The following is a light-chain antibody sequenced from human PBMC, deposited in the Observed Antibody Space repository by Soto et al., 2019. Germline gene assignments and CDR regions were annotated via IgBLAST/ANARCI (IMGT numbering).Light chain of an antibody. CDR2: DVV. Sequence: QSALTQPRSVSGSPGQSVTISCTGTSSDVGHNYVSWYQQHPGKAPKLVLYDVVKRPSGVPDRFPGSRSGNTASLSISGLQAEDEADYYCYSYAGTYMFYVFGTGTKVTVL. J-gene: IGLJ1*01. CDR3: YSYAGTYMFYV. CDR1: SSDVGHNY. V-gene: IGLV2-11*01.